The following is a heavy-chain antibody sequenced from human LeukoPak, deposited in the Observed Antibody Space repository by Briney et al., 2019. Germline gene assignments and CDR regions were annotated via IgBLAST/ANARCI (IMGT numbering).Heavy chain of an antibody. D-gene: IGHD1-20*01. J-gene: IGHJ6*02. CDR1: GYTFTGYY. V-gene: IGHV1-2*02. CDR3: ARQEYNWNDYYGMDV. Sequence: VASVKVSCKASGYTFTGYYMHCVRQAPGQGREWMGWINPNSGGTNYAQKFQGRVTMTRDTSISTAYMELSRLRSDDTAVYSCARQEYNWNDYYGMDVWGQGTTVTVSS. CDR2: INPNSGGT.